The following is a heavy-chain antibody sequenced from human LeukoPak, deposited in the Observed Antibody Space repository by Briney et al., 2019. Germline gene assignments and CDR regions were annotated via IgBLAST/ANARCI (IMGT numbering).Heavy chain of an antibody. Sequence: PGGSLRPSCAASGFTFSSYWMSWVRQAPGKGLEWVANINKDGSEKYYVDSVKGRFTISRDNAKNSLYLQMNSLRAEDTAVYYCARAEDGSSSWYTRYYYYYYMDVWGKGTTVTISS. CDR2: INKDGSEK. CDR1: GFTFSSYW. D-gene: IGHD6-13*01. V-gene: IGHV3-7*01. J-gene: IGHJ6*03. CDR3: ARAEDGSSSWYTRYYYYYYMDV.